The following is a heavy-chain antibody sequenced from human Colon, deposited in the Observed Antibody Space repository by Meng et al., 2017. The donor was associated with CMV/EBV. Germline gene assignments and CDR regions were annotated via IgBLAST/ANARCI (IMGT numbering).Heavy chain of an antibody. J-gene: IGHJ4*02. Sequence: SETLSLTCTVSGSSSSSSYYWGWIRQPPGKGLEWIGSIYYSGSTYYNPSLKSRVTISVDTSKNQFSLKLSSVTAADTAVYYCARVTSSGWYSYFDYWGQGTLVTVSS. CDR1: GSSSSSSYY. D-gene: IGHD6-19*01. V-gene: IGHV4-39*07. CDR3: ARVTSSGWYSYFDY. CDR2: IYYSGST.